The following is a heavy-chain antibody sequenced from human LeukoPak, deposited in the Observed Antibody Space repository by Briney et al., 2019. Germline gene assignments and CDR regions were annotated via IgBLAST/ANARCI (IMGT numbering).Heavy chain of an antibody. CDR1: GGSFSGYY. D-gene: IGHD6-13*01. Sequence: SETLSLTCAVYGGSFSGYYWSWIRQPPGKGLEWIGEINHSGSTNYNPSLESRVTISVDTSKNQFSLKLSSVTAADTAVYYCARAGWSSSWYANWFDPWGQGTLVTVSS. CDR2: INHSGST. V-gene: IGHV4-34*01. CDR3: ARAGWSSSWYANWFDP. J-gene: IGHJ5*02.